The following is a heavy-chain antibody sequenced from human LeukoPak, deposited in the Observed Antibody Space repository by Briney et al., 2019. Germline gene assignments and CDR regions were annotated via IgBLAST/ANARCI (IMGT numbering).Heavy chain of an antibody. CDR3: ARKRYYYGSGSYLEIYYYYMDV. D-gene: IGHD3-10*01. Sequence: SGGSLRLSCAASGFTFSTFAMTWVRQAPGKGLEWVSSITGTHYTTYNTDSVKGRFTISRDNSKNTLYLQMNSLRAEDTALYYCARKRYYYGSGSYLEIYYYYMDVWGKGTTVTVSS. J-gene: IGHJ6*03. CDR2: ITGTHYTT. V-gene: IGHV3-23*01. CDR1: GFTFSTFA.